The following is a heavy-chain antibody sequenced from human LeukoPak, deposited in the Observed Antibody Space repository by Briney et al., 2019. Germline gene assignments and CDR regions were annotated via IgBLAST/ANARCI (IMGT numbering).Heavy chain of an antibody. CDR2: IHESGSS. Sequence: SETLSLTCTVSGGSISSYYWSWIRQPPGKGLEWVGSIHESGSSNSNSSLKSRVTISLDTSKNQFSLRLSSVIVADTAVYYCAREDGDYAFDYWGQGTLVTVSS. J-gene: IGHJ4*02. V-gene: IGHV4-59*01. CDR1: GGSISSYY. D-gene: IGHD4-17*01. CDR3: AREDGDYAFDY.